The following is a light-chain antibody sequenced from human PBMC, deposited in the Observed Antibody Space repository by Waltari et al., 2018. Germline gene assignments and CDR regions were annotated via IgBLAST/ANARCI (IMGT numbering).Light chain of an antibody. J-gene: IGLJ2*01. CDR1: SSDVGAYNY. Sequence: QSALTQPASVSGSPGQSITISCTGTSSDVGAYNYVSCYQHHPDKAPKLMIYEVNNRPSGVSNRFSGSKSGNTASLTISGLQAEDEADYYCSSYTSSSTLVLFGGGTKLTVL. V-gene: IGLV2-14*01. CDR3: SSYTSSSTLVL. CDR2: EVN.